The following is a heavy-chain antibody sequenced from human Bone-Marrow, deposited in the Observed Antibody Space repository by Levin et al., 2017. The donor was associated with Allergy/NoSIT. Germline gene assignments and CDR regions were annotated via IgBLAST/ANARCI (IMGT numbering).Heavy chain of an antibody. CDR2: TSGGGGSP. V-gene: IGHV3-23*01. D-gene: IGHD5-24*01. CDR1: GFILSNYD. Sequence: PGGSLRLSCIVSGFILSNYDITWVRQAPGKGLEWVSGTSGGGGSPYYADSVKGRFTTTGDKSRNTVYLQMNDLRVEGTAIYYCAKEIWLQFGAPVDYWGQGTLVTVSS. CDR3: AKEIWLQFGAPVDY. J-gene: IGHJ4*02.